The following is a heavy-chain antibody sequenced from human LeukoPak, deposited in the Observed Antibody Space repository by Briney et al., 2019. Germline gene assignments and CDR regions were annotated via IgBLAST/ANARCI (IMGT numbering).Heavy chain of an antibody. J-gene: IGHJ4*02. D-gene: IGHD2-15*01. CDR2: VNSNSGGT. Sequence: ASVKVSCKTSGYRFSDYYMHWVGQATGQGLEWMGWVNSNSGGTHYAQKFEGRVTMTRDTSISTAYMELSSLKSDDTAVYYCARGYCSGGSCYHFESWGQGTLVTVSS. CDR1: GYRFSDYY. V-gene: IGHV1-2*02. CDR3: ARGYCSGGSCYHFES.